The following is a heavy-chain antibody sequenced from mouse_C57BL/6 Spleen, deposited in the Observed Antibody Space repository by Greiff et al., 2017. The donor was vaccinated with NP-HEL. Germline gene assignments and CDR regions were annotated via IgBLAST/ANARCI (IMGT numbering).Heavy chain of an antibody. CDR3: ARSHYYGSSYGY. D-gene: IGHD1-1*01. Sequence: VHLVESGPELVKPGASVKISCKASGYAFSSSWMNWVKQRPGKGLEWIGRIYPGDGDTNYNGKFKGKATLTADKSSSTAYMQLRSLTSEDSAVYFCARSHYYGSSYGYWGQGTTLTVSS. V-gene: IGHV1-82*01. CDR1: GYAFSSSW. J-gene: IGHJ2*01. CDR2: IYPGDGDT.